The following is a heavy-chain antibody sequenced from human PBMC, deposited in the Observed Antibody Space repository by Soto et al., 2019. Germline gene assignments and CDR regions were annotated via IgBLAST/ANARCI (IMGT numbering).Heavy chain of an antibody. CDR2: SRDKPQGYST. D-gene: IGHD3-22*01. CDR3: VRATYFSDSSGYTRCLDY. Sequence: GGALRLSCAGSVFTLSDHYIDWVRQAPGKGLEWVGRSRDKPQGYSTAYAASVKGRFTTSRDESKNSAYLQMNSLKTEDTAVYYCVRATYFSDSSGYTRCLDYWGQGTLVTVSS. V-gene: IGHV3-72*01. J-gene: IGHJ4*02. CDR1: VFTLSDHY.